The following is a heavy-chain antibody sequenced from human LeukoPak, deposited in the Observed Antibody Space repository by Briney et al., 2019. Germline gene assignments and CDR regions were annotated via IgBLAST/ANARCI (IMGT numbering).Heavy chain of an antibody. CDR1: GGSISSRSYY. Sequence: PSETLSLTCTVSGGSISSRSYYWSWIRQPAGKGLEWIGRIYTSGSTNYNPSLKSRVTISVDTSKNQFSLKLSSVTAADTAVYYCARILRTSGVWGKGTTVTVSS. CDR3: ARILRTSGV. V-gene: IGHV4-61*02. D-gene: IGHD3-3*01. CDR2: IYTSGST. J-gene: IGHJ6*04.